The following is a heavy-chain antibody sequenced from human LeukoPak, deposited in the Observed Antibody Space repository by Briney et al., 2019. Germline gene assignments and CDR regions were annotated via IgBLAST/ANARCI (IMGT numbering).Heavy chain of an antibody. D-gene: IGHD2-2*01. Sequence: SETLSLTCAVYGGSFSGYYWSWIRQPPGKGLEWIGEINHSGSTNYNPSLKRRVTISVDTSKNQFSLKLSSVTAADTAVYYCARAGVPTRRIDYWGPGTLGTVSS. J-gene: IGHJ4*01. CDR3: ARAGVPTRRIDY. V-gene: IGHV4-34*01. CDR1: GGSFSGYY. CDR2: INHSGST.